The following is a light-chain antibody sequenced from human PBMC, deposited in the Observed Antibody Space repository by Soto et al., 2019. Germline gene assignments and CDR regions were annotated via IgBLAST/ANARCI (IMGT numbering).Light chain of an antibody. CDR2: EIS. CDR3: SSYTSSSTPV. J-gene: IGLJ3*02. CDR1: SSDVGGYNY. V-gene: IGLV2-14*01. Sequence: QSAPTQPASVSGSPGQSITISCTGTSSDVGGYNYVSWYQHHPGKAPKLMIYEISRRPSGVSTRFSGSKSGNTASLTISGLQAEDEADYYCSSYTSSSTPVLGGGTKLTVL.